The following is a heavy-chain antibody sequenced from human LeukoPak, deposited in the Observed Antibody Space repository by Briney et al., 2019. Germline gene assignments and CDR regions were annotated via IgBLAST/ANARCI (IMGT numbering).Heavy chain of an antibody. Sequence: QPGRSLRLSCAASGFTFHDYAMHWVRQAPGKGLEWVSGISWNSGKIGYADSVKGRFTISRDNAEDSLLLQMYSLRPEDTALYYCAKDRRALDDGDSIDYWGQGTLVTVSS. J-gene: IGHJ4*02. D-gene: IGHD4-17*01. CDR1: GFTFHDYA. CDR3: AKDRRALDDGDSIDY. V-gene: IGHV3-9*01. CDR2: ISWNSGKI.